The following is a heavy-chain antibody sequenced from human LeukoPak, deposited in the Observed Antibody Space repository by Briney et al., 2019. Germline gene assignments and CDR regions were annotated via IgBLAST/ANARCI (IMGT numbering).Heavy chain of an antibody. CDR1: GYTFTSYG. D-gene: IGHD6-13*01. CDR3: ARDLWPGIAADYYYYYGMDV. J-gene: IGHJ6*04. V-gene: IGHV1-18*04. CDR2: ISAYNGNT. Sequence: ASVKVSCKASGYTFTSYGISWVRQAPGQGLEWMGRISAYNGNTNYAQKLQGRVTMTTDTSTSTAYMELRSLRSDDTAVYYCARDLWPGIAADYYYYYGMDVWGKGTTVTVSS.